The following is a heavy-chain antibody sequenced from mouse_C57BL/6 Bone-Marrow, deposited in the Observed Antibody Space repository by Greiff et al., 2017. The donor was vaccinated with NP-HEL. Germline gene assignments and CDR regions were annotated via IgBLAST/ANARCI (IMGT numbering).Heavy chain of an antibody. V-gene: IGHV14-4*01. Sequence: EVQLQQSGAELVRPGASVKLSCTASGFNIKDDYMHWVKQRPEQGLEWIGWIDPENGDTEYASQFQGKATITAETSSNTAYLQLSRLTSEDAAVYYCTTGVSYAMDYWGQGTSVTVSS. CDR1: GFNIKDDY. CDR3: TTGVSYAMDY. CDR2: IDPENGDT. J-gene: IGHJ4*01. D-gene: IGHD6-2*01.